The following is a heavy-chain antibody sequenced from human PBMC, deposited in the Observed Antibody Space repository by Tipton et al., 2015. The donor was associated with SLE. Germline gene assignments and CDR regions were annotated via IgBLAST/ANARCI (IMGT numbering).Heavy chain of an antibody. D-gene: IGHD3-16*01. CDR1: GGSVSSGSYY. J-gene: IGHJ4*02. V-gene: IGHV4-61*01. Sequence: LRLSCTVSGGSVSSGSYYWSWIRQPPGKGLEWIGYIYYSGSTNYNPSLKSRVTISVDTSKNQFSLKLSSVTAADTAVYYCAREGTLYRETFFDYWGQGTLVTVSS. CDR2: IYYSGST. CDR3: AREGTLYRETFFDY.